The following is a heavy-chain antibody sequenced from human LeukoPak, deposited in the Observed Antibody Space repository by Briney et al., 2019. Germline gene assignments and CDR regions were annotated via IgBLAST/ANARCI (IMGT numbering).Heavy chain of an antibody. Sequence: SETLSLTCTVSGGSISSSTYYWDWIRQPPGKGLEWIGNFYDSGSTWYNPSLKSRVTISVDTSKNQFSLKLSSVTAADTAVYYCARRGSMGGSFVGAFDIWGQGTMVTVSS. CDR2: FYDSGST. CDR3: ARRGSMGGSFVGAFDI. V-gene: IGHV4-39*01. D-gene: IGHD1-26*01. CDR1: GGSISSSTYY. J-gene: IGHJ3*02.